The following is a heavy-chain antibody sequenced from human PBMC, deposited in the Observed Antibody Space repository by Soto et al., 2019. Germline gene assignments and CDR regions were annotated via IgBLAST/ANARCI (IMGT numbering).Heavy chain of an antibody. V-gene: IGHV4-34*01. Sequence: PSETLSLTCAVYGGSFSGYYCSWIRQPPGMGQERIGEINHSGITNYNPSLKSRVTISVDTSKNQFSLNLTSVTAADTAVYYCARQGANSEPIWFDPWGQGTLVTVS. J-gene: IGHJ5*02. CDR1: GGSFSGYY. CDR2: INHSGIT. CDR3: ARQGANSEPIWFDP. D-gene: IGHD7-27*01.